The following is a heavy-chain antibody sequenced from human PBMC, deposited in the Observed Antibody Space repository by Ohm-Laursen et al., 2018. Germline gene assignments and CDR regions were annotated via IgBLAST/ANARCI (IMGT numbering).Heavy chain of an antibody. CDR2: IKQDGSEK. J-gene: IGHJ4*02. D-gene: IGHD3-3*01. CDR3: ARLGDFWSGYFDY. V-gene: IGHV3-7*01. CDR1: GFTFTSFW. Sequence: LSLTCAASGFTFTSFWMSWVRQAPGKGLEWVANIKQDGSEKYYVDSVKGRFSISRDNAKNSLYLQMNSLRAEDTAVYYCARLGDFWSGYFDYWGQGTLVSVSS.